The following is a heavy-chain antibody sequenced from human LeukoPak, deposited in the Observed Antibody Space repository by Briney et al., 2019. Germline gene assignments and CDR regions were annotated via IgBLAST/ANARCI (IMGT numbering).Heavy chain of an antibody. Sequence: SETLSLTCTVSGGSINDYYWSWIRQPPGKGLEYIGYVHYSGSPDYNPSLKRRVIISVDTSKNRFSLKLTSVAAADTAVYYCARLRWALYYFDYWGQGILVTVSS. J-gene: IGHJ4*02. V-gene: IGHV4-59*08. D-gene: IGHD3-16*01. CDR1: GGSINDYY. CDR3: ARLRWALYYFDY. CDR2: VHYSGSP.